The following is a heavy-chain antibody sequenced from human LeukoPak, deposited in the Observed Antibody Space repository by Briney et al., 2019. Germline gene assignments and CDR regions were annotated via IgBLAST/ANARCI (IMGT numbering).Heavy chain of an antibody. V-gene: IGHV1-2*04. CDR1: GYTFTGYY. Sequence: ASVKVSCKASGYTFTGYYMHWVRQAPGQGLEWMGWINPNSGGTNYAQKFQGWVTMTRDTSISTAYMELSRLRSDDTAVYYCARGYCSGGSCYRYFQHWGQGTLVTVSS. J-gene: IGHJ1*01. D-gene: IGHD2-15*01. CDR2: INPNSGGT. CDR3: ARGYCSGGSCYRYFQH.